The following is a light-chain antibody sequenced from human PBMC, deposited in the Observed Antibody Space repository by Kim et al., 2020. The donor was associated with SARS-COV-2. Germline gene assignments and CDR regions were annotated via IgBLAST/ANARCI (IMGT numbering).Light chain of an antibody. CDR2: DAS. CDR3: QQYDNLPPL. V-gene: IGKV1-33*01. Sequence: DIQMTQSPSSLSASVGDRVTITCQASQDISNYLNWYQQKPGKAPKLLIYDASNLETGVPSRFSGSGSGTDFTFTISSLQPEDIATYYCQQYDNLPPLFGQGTKVDIK. CDR1: QDISNY. J-gene: IGKJ1*01.